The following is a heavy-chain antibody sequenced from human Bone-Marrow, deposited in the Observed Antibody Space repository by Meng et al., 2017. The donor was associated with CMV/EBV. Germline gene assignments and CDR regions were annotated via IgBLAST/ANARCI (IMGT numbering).Heavy chain of an antibody. J-gene: IGHJ6*02. V-gene: IGHV3-48*04. D-gene: IGHD3-10*01. CDR2: ISSSSTI. CDR3: ASANMVPTYYYYYGMDV. Sequence: GGSLRLSCAASGSTFSSYSMNWVRQAPGKGLEWVSYISSSSTIYYADSVKGRFTISRDNAKNSLYLQMNSLRAEDTAVYYCASANMVPTYYYYYGMDVWGQGTTVTVSS. CDR1: GSTFSSYS.